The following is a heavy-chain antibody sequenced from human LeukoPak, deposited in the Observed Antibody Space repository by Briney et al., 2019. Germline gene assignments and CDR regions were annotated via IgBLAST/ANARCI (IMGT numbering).Heavy chain of an antibody. J-gene: IGHJ3*02. V-gene: IGHV3-21*05. Sequence: GGSLRLSCAASGFTFSSYAMSWVRQAPGKGLEWVSYISSSSSYTNYADSVKGRFTISRDNAKNSLYLQMNSLRAEDTAVYYCARGYCSSTSCYVFAFDIWGQGTMVTVSS. D-gene: IGHD2-2*01. CDR2: ISSSSSYT. CDR1: GFTFSSYA. CDR3: ARGYCSSTSCYVFAFDI.